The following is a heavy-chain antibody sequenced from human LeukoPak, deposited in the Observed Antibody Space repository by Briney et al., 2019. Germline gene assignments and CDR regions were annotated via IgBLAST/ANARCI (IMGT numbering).Heavy chain of an antibody. V-gene: IGHV1-69*06. CDR2: IIPIFGTA. J-gene: IGHJ4*02. Sequence: ASVKVSCKASGGTFSSYAISWVRQAPGQGLEWMGGIIPIFGTANYAQKFQGRVTITADKSTSTAYMELSSLRSEDTAVYYCASRRVDCSSTSCYTSNIPFDYWGQGTLVTVSS. CDR3: ASRRVDCSSTSCYTSNIPFDY. D-gene: IGHD2-2*02. CDR1: GGTFSSYA.